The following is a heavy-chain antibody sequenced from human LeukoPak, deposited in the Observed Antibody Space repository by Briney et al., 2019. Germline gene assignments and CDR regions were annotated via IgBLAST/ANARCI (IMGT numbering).Heavy chain of an antibody. CDR3: ARTRDNYYYMDV. D-gene: IGHD2-2*01. Sequence: PGRSLRLSCAASGFTFSNYGMHWVRQAPGKGLEWVAVIAHDGSIKHYADSVKGRFTISRDNAKNSLYLQMNSLRAEDTAVYYCARTRDNYYYMDVWGKGTTVTVSS. J-gene: IGHJ6*03. CDR2: IAHDGSIK. V-gene: IGHV3-30*03. CDR1: GFTFSNYG.